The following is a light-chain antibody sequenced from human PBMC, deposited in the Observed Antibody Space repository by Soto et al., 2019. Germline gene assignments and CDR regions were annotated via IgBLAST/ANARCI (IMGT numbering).Light chain of an antibody. CDR1: SGPSSYA. V-gene: IGLV4-69*01. CDR3: QTWGTGILV. Sequence: QSVLTQSPSASASLGASVKLTCTLSSGPSSYAIAWHQQQPEKGTRYLMKLNSDGSHSKGDGIPDRFSGSSSGAERYLTISSLQSEDEADYYCQTWGTGILVFGTGTKVTVL. CDR2: LNSDGSH. J-gene: IGLJ1*01.